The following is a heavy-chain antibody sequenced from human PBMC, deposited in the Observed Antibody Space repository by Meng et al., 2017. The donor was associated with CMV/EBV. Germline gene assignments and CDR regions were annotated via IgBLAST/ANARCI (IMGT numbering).Heavy chain of an antibody. CDR3: ARAKIMYYYDSSGYYYDY. CDR1: GGSLSGYY. Sequence: QQWGSGLFKPSETLSLTCAVYGGSLSGYYWSWIRQPPGKGLEWIGEINHSGSTNYNPSLKSRVTISVDTSKNQFSLKLSSVTAADTAVYYCARAKIMYYYDSSGYYYDYWGQGTLVTVSS. V-gene: IGHV4-34*01. J-gene: IGHJ4*02. D-gene: IGHD3-22*01. CDR2: INHSGST.